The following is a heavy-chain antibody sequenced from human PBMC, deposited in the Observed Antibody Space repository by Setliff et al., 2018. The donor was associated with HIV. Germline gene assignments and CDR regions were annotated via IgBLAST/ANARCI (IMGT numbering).Heavy chain of an antibody. V-gene: IGHV4-31*03. CDR2: VYYNGES. Sequence: PSETLSPTCTVSGGSISRGGRYWGWVRQHPGRGLEWVGYVYYNGESFYNPSLRGRITILQDKSKNQFSLEVRSVTAADTAIYYCASALVGGASPFDYWGQGALVTVSS. CDR3: ASALVGGASPFDY. J-gene: IGHJ4*01. CDR1: GGSISRGGRY. D-gene: IGHD3-3*01.